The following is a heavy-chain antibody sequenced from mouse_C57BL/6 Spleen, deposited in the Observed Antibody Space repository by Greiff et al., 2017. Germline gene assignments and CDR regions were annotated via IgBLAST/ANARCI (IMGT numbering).Heavy chain of an antibody. Sequence: EVQLVESGGGLVQPGGSLSLSCAASGFTFTDYYMSWVRQPPGKALEWLGFIRNKANGYTTEYSASVKGRFTISRDNSQSILYLQMKALRAEDSATDYCARSLRRYFDVWGTGTTVTVSS. CDR1: GFTFTDYY. CDR2: IRNKANGYTT. J-gene: IGHJ1*03. CDR3: ARSLRRYFDV. V-gene: IGHV7-3*01.